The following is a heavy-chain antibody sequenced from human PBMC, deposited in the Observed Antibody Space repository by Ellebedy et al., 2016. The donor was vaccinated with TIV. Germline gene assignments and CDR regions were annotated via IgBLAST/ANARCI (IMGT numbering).Heavy chain of an antibody. V-gene: IGHV1-69*13. D-gene: IGHD3-10*01. Sequence: SVKVSCXASGGTFSSYAISWVRQAPGQGLEWMGGIIPIFGTANYAQKFQGRVTITADESTSTDYMELSSLRSEDTAVYYCAMPRTDYYGSGSYMGLYGMDVWGQGTTVTVSS. CDR2: IIPIFGTA. J-gene: IGHJ6*02. CDR3: AMPRTDYYGSGSYMGLYGMDV. CDR1: GGTFSSYA.